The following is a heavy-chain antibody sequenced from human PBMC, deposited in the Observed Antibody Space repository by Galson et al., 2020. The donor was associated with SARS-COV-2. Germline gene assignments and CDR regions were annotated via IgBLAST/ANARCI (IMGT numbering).Heavy chain of an antibody. CDR3: ARAVCLEGATMDSNYYGMDV. CDR1: GGSVRSGRYY. J-gene: IGHJ6*02. D-gene: IGHD5-12*01. Sequence: SETLSLTCTVSGGSVRSGRYYWSWIRQPPGKGLEWIGYIYYSGSTNYNPSLKSRLTISVDTSKNQFSLKLSSVSAADTAVYYCARAVCLEGATMDSNYYGMDVWGQGTTVTVSS. V-gene: IGHV4-61*01. CDR2: IYYSGST.